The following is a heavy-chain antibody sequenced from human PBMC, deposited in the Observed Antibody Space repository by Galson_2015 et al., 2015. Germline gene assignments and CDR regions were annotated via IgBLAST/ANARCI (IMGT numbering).Heavy chain of an antibody. D-gene: IGHD4-17*01. CDR3: ARATVTHKSFYYYGTDV. Sequence: SVKVSCKASGYTFTSYTMHWVRQAPGQRLEWMGWINAGNGNTKYSQKFQGRVTITRDTSASTAYMELSSLRSEDTAVYYCARATVTHKSFYYYGTDVWGQGPRSPSP. J-gene: IGHJ6*02. CDR2: INAGNGNT. CDR1: GYTFTSYT. V-gene: IGHV1-3*01.